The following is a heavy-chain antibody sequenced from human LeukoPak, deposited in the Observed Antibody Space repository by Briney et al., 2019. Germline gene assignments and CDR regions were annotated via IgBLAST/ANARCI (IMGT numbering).Heavy chain of an antibody. V-gene: IGHV4-34*01. D-gene: IGHD2-2*01. CDR1: GESFSAYS. J-gene: IGHJ5*02. CDR3: TRERSTPGINWFDP. Sequence: NPSETLSLTCAVYGESFSAYSWNWIRQSPGKGLEWIGESNHSGSTNYNPSLKSRVTISVDTSKNQTSKRQFSLKLNSVTAADTAVYYCTRERSTPGINWFDPWGQGTLVTVSS. CDR2: SNHSGST.